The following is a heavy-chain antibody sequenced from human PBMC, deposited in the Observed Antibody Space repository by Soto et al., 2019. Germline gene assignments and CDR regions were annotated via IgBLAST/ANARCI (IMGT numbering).Heavy chain of an antibody. Sequence: QVQLQESGPGLVKPSQSLSLSCSVSGGSISSGGHYWSWIRQHPGKGLEWIGYIYYSGNTYYNPSLKSRVTISVDTSKNQCSLKLSSVTAADTAVYYCARADHSSGYYFATYYFDYWGQGTLVTVSS. D-gene: IGHD3-22*01. CDR3: ARADHSSGYYFATYYFDY. V-gene: IGHV4-31*03. CDR1: GGSISSGGHY. J-gene: IGHJ4*02. CDR2: IYYSGNT.